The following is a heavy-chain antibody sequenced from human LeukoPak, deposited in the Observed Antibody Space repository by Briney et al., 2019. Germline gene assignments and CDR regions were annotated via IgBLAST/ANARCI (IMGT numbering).Heavy chain of an antibody. CDR3: ARADVGPFDP. CDR1: GFMFRNYW. V-gene: IGHV3-48*04. J-gene: IGHJ5*02. Sequence: PGGSLRLSCAASGFMFRNYWMNWVRQAPGKGLEWVSYISSSGGTIYYADSVKGRFTISRDNAKNSLYLQVNSLRAEDTAVYYCARADVGPFDPWGQGTLVTVSS. D-gene: IGHD3-10*02. CDR2: ISSSGGTI.